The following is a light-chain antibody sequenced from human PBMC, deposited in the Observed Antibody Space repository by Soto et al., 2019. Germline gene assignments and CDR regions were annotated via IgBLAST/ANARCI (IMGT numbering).Light chain of an antibody. V-gene: IGKV3-20*01. CDR2: GAS. Sequence: EIVLMQSPGTLSSSPGERATLSCRASQSVKNNYLAWYQQKPGQAPRLHIYGASSRATGIPDRFSGSGSGTDFTLTITRLEPEDFAVYYCQQYGGSPRTFGQGTKLEIK. CDR3: QQYGGSPRT. CDR1: QSVKNNY. J-gene: IGKJ2*01.